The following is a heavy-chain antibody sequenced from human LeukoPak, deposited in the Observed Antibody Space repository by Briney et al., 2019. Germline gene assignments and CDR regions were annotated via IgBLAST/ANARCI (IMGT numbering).Heavy chain of an antibody. CDR3: AGQSGYYYGGYFDY. CDR1: GFTVSSNY. V-gene: IGHV3-66*04. D-gene: IGHD3-22*01. CDR2: IYSGGST. Sequence: AGGSLRLSCAASGFTVSSNYMSWVRQAPGKGLEWVSVIYSGGSTYYADSVKGRFTISRDNSKNTLYLQMNSLRAEDTAVYYCAGQSGYYYGGYFDYWGQGTLVTVSS. J-gene: IGHJ4*02.